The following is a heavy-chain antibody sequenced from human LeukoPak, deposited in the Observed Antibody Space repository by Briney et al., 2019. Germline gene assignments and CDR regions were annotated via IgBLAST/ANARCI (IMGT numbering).Heavy chain of an antibody. CDR2: ISSSSSYI. V-gene: IGHV3-21*01. CDR1: GFTFSSYS. J-gene: IGHJ4*02. D-gene: IGHD2-2*01. Sequence: GGSLRLSCAASGFTFSSYSMNWVRQAPGKGLEWVSSISSSSSYIYYADSVKGRFTISRDNAKNSLYLQMNSLRAEDTAVYYCAPLDIVVVPAALDYWGQGTLVTVSS. CDR3: APLDIVVVPAALDY.